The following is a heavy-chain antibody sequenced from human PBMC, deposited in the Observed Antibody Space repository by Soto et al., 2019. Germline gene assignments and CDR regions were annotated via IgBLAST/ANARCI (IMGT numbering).Heavy chain of an antibody. D-gene: IGHD3-10*01. CDR3: AREITYYGSGSYYYYDYYMDV. V-gene: IGHV3-66*01. CDR1: GFTVSSNY. J-gene: IGHJ6*03. CDR2: IYSGGST. Sequence: EVQLVESGGGLVQPGGSLRLSCAASGFTVSSNYMSWVRQAPGKGLEWVSVIYSGGSTYYADSVKGRFTISRDNSKNTLYRQMNSRRAEDTAVYYCAREITYYGSGSYYYYDYYMDVWGKGTTVTVSS.